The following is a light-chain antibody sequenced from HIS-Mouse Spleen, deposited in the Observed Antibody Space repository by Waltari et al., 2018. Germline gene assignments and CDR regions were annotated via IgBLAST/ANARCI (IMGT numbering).Light chain of an antibody. CDR1: ALPKKY. Sequence: SYELTQPPSVSVSPVQTCRITCAGDALPKKYAYWYQQKSGQAPVLVIYEDSKRPSGIPERFTGSSSGTMATLTISGAQVEDEADYYCYSTDSSGNHRVFGGGTKLTVL. CDR2: EDS. J-gene: IGLJ2*01. CDR3: YSTDSSGNHRV. V-gene: IGLV3-10*01.